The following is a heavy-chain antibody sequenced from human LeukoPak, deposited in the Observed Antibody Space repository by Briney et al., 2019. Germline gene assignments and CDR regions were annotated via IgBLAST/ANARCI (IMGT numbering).Heavy chain of an antibody. CDR2: IKQDGSEK. V-gene: IGHV3-7*01. CDR1: GFTFSSYW. CDR3: ATNIAAAGTDFDY. J-gene: IGHJ4*02. D-gene: IGHD6-13*01. Sequence: GGSLRLSCAASGFTFSSYWMSWVRQAPGKGLEWVANIKQDGSEKYYVDSVKGRFTISRDNAKNSLYLQMNSLRAEDTAVYYCATNIAAAGTDFDYWGQGTLVTVSS.